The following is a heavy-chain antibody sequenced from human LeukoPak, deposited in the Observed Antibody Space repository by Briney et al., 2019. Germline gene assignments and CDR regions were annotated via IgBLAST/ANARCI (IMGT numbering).Heavy chain of an antibody. CDR3: ARDLLGDYGTFDI. CDR2: VYNTGST. Sequence: PSETLSLTCTVSGGSITTHYWSWILQPAGREVEWIGRVYNTGSTKYNPSLESRVTMSVDTSSNRFSLSLRSVTAADTAVYYCARDLLGDYGTFDIWGQGTMVTVSS. CDR1: GGSITTHY. V-gene: IGHV4-4*07. D-gene: IGHD4-17*01. J-gene: IGHJ3*02.